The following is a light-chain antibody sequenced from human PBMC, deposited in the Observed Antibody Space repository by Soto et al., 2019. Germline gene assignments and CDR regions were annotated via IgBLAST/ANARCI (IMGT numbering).Light chain of an antibody. CDR2: GAS. J-gene: IGKJ2*01. CDR3: QQYDRSPFT. CDR1: QSVSSSY. V-gene: IGKV3-20*01. Sequence: EIVLTQSPGTLSLSPGERATLSCRASQSVSSSYLAWYQQKPDQAPRLLIYGASNRATGIPDRFSGRGSGTDFTLTISSLEPEDFAVYYCQQYDRSPFTFGQGTNLEIK.